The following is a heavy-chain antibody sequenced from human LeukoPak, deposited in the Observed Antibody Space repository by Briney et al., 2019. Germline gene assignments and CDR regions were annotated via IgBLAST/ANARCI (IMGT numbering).Heavy chain of an antibody. CDR1: GYSISSGYY. D-gene: IGHD6-6*01. V-gene: IGHV4-38-2*02. CDR3: ARGSSSIAPQFDY. CDR2: IYHSGST. J-gene: IGHJ4*02. Sequence: SETLSLTCTVSGYSISSGYYWGWIRQPPGKGLEWIGSIYHSGSTNYNPSLKSRVTISVDTSKNQFSLKLSSVTAADTAVYYCARGSSSIAPQFDYWGQGTLVTVSS.